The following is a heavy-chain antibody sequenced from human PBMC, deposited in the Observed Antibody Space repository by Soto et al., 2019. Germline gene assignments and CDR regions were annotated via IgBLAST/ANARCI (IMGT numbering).Heavy chain of an antibody. V-gene: IGHV3-30-3*01. Sequence: GGSLRLSCAASGFTFSSYAMHWVRQAPGKGLEWVAVISYDGSNKYYADSVKGRFTISRDNSKNTLYLQMNSLRAEDTAVYYCARDSGQQLVQYLFDYWGQGTLVTVSS. CDR3: ARDSGQQLVQYLFDY. D-gene: IGHD6-13*01. CDR2: ISYDGSNK. CDR1: GFTFSSYA. J-gene: IGHJ4*02.